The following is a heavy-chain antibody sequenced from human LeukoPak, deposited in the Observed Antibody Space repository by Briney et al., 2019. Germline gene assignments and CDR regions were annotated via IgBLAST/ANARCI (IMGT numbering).Heavy chain of an antibody. Sequence: SVKVSCKASGGTFSSYAISWVRQAPGQGLEWMGRIILILGIANYAQKFQGRVTITADKSTSTAYMELSSLRSEDTAVYYCASPSWAYYYYYGMDVWGQGTTVTVSS. D-gene: IGHD2-2*01. J-gene: IGHJ6*02. V-gene: IGHV1-69*04. CDR3: ASPSWAYYYYYGMDV. CDR1: GGTFSSYA. CDR2: IILILGIA.